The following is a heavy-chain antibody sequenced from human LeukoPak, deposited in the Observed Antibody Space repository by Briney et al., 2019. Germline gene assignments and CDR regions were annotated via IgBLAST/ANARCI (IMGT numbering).Heavy chain of an antibody. J-gene: IGHJ4*02. CDR2: INPNSGGT. CDR1: GYTFTGYY. D-gene: IGHD3-16*01. CDR3: ARGGGESGQKPVYFFDY. V-gene: IGHV1-2*02. Sequence: ASVKVSCKASGYTFTGYYIYWVRQAPGQGLEWMGWINPNSGGTNYAQKFQGRVTMTRDTSISTAYMELSRLRSDDTAVYYCARGGGESGQKPVYFFDYGGRGPLVTVSS.